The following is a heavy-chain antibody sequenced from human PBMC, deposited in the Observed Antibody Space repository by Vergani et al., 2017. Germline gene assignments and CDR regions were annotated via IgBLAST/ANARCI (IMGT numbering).Heavy chain of an antibody. CDR1: GGSISSYY. J-gene: IGHJ5*02. V-gene: IGHV4-59*01. Sequence: QVQLQESGPGLVKPSETLSLTCTVSGGSISSYYWSWIRQPPGKGLEWIGYIYYSGSTNYNPSPKSRVTISVDTSKNQFSLKLSSVTSADTAVYYCAREDPAIGWFDPWGQGTLVTVSS. D-gene: IGHD2-2*01. CDR2: IYYSGST. CDR3: AREDPAIGWFDP.